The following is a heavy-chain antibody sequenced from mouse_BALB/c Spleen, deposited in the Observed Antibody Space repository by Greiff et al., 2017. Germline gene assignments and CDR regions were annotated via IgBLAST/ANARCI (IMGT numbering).Heavy chain of an antibody. Sequence: DVMLVESGGGLVKPGGSLKLSCAASGFTFSDYYMYWVRQTPEKRLEWVATISDGGSYTYYPDSVKGRFTISRDNAKNNLYLQMSSLKSEDTAMYYCARDGGAYWGQGTLVTVSA. CDR1: GFTFSDYY. CDR2: ISDGGSYT. CDR3: ARDGGAY. J-gene: IGHJ3*01. V-gene: IGHV5-4*02.